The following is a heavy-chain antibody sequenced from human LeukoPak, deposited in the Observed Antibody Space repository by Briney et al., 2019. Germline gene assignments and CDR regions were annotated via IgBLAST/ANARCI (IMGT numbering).Heavy chain of an antibody. Sequence: GGSLRLSCAASGFTFSSYSMNWVRQAPGKGLEWVSAISGSGGSTYYADSVKGRFTISRDNSKNTLYLQMNSLRAEDTAVYYCAKDYHYGSGSYFDYWGQGTLVTVSS. CDR2: ISGSGGST. J-gene: IGHJ4*02. V-gene: IGHV3-23*01. D-gene: IGHD3-10*01. CDR1: GFTFSSYS. CDR3: AKDYHYGSGSYFDY.